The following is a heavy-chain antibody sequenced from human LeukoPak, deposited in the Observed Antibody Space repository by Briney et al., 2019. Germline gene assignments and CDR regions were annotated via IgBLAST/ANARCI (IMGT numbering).Heavy chain of an antibody. CDR3: ATSYDMGWLIGY. D-gene: IGHD3/OR15-3a*01. CDR2: IKQDGSEK. Sequence: PGGSLRLSCAASGFTFSSTSMSWVRQAPGQGLEWVANIKQDGSEKFYVASVKGRFTISRDNGKSSLYLQMNSLRAEDTALYYCATSYDMGWLIGYWGQGTLVTVSS. V-gene: IGHV3-7*03. CDR1: GFTFSSTS. J-gene: IGHJ4*02.